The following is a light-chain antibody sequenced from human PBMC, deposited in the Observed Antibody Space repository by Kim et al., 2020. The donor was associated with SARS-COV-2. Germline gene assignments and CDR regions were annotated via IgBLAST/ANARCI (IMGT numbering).Light chain of an antibody. CDR1: QGISNY. CDR2: SAS. Sequence: DIQMTQSPSSLSASIGDRVTITCRASQGISNYLAWYQQKPGKVPKLLIHSASTLQSGVPTRFSGSGSGTDFTLTISSLQPEDVATYYCQKFESAPWTFGQGTKVDIK. J-gene: IGKJ1*01. CDR3: QKFESAPWT. V-gene: IGKV1-27*01.